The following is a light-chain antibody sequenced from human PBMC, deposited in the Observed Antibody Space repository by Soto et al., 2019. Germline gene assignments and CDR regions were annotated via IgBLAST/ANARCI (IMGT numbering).Light chain of an antibody. Sequence: DIQMTQTPSSLSASVGDRVTITCRASQSISSSLNCYQQKPGKAPDLLIYAASNLQSGVPSRFSGSGSGTDFTLTISSLQPEDFATYYCQQSYSSPQMYTFGQGTKLEIK. J-gene: IGKJ2*01. CDR2: AAS. CDR1: QSISSS. CDR3: QQSYSSPQMYT. V-gene: IGKV1-39*01.